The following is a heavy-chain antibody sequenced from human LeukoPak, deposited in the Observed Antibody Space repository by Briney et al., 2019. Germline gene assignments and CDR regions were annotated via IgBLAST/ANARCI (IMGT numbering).Heavy chain of an antibody. CDR2: ISYDGSNK. V-gene: IGHV3-30*18. J-gene: IGHJ4*02. Sequence: GGSLRLSCAASGFTFSSYGMHWVRQAPGKGLEWVAVISYDGSNKYYADSVKGRFTISRDNSKNTLYLQMNSLRAGDTAVYYCAKGGYYDSSGSDYWGQGTLVTVSS. CDR3: AKGGYYDSSGSDY. D-gene: IGHD3-22*01. CDR1: GFTFSSYG.